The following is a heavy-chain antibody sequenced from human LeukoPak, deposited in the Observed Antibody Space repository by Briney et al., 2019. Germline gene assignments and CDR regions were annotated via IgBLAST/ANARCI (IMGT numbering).Heavy chain of an antibody. CDR1: GGSISSGGYS. D-gene: IGHD6-13*01. V-gene: IGHV4-30-2*02. CDR3: ARRIAAAGTRPASHHYYYYGMDV. CDR2: IYHSGST. Sequence: SQTLSLTCAVSGGSISSGGYSWSWIRQPPGKGLEWIGYIYHSGSTYYNPSLKSRVTISVDRSKNQFSLKLSSVTAADTAVYYCARRIAAAGTRPASHHYYYYGMDVWGQGTTVTVSS. J-gene: IGHJ6*02.